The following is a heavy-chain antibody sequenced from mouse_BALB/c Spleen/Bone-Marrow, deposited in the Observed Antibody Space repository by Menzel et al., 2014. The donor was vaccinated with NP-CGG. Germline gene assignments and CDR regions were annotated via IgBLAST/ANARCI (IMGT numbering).Heavy chain of an antibody. CDR3: ARRFTTGVTTGAMDY. D-gene: IGHD1-1*01. J-gene: IGHJ4*01. CDR1: GFTFSSYY. V-gene: IGHV5-6-2*01. CDR2: INSNGGGT. Sequence: EVHLVESGGGLVKLGGSLKLSCAASGFTFSSYYMSWVRQTPEKRLELVAAINSNGGGTYYPDTVKGRFTISRDNAKNTLYLQMSSLRSEDTALYYCARRFTTGVTTGAMDYWDQGTSVTVSS.